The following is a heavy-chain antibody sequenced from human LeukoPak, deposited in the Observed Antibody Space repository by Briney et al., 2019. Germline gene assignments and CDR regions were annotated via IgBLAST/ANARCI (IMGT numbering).Heavy chain of an antibody. Sequence: ASVKVSCKASGGTFSSYAISWVRQAPGQGLEWMGWINPNSGGTNCAQKFQGWVTMTRDTSISTAYMELSRLRSDDTAVYYCARERVRITMVRGAPYGMDVWGQGTTVTVSS. D-gene: IGHD3-10*01. J-gene: IGHJ6*02. CDR3: ARERVRITMVRGAPYGMDV. V-gene: IGHV1-2*04. CDR1: GGTFSSYA. CDR2: INPNSGGT.